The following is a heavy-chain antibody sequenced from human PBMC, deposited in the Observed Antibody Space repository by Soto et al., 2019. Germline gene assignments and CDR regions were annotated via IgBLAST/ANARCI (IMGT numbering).Heavy chain of an antibody. D-gene: IGHD3-3*01. J-gene: IGHJ6*02. CDR3: ARAPPDRTIFGVVMRYYGMDV. CDR1: GGSLGSYY. CDR2: VFYTGRA. V-gene: IGHV4-59*01. Sequence: SEPLSLTCTVSGGSLGSYYWSWIRPPPGKGLEWIGDVFYTGRANYNASLKRRVSISRDTSKNQCSLKLSSVTAADTAVYYCARAPPDRTIFGVVMRYYGMDVWGQGTTVTV.